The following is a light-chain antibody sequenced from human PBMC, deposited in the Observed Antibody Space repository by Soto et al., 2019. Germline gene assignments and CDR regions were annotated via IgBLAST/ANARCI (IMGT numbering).Light chain of an antibody. V-gene: IGKV3-15*01. J-gene: IGKJ1*01. CDR2: GAS. CDR3: QQYNNWRPQT. CDR1: QSFSSY. Sequence: EIVMPQSPSTLSVSPGERATLSCRASQSFSSYLAWYQQKPGQDPRLLIYGASTRATGIPATFSGSGSGTEFTLPISSLQSEDFAVYYCQQYNNWRPQTFGQGTKVEIK.